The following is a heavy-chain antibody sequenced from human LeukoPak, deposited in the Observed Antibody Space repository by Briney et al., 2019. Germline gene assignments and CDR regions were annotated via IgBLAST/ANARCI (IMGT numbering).Heavy chain of an antibody. CDR3: ARGSILGATGYD. V-gene: IGHV3-21*01. D-gene: IGHD1-26*01. Sequence: GGSLRLSCATSGFSFSDSSMAWVRQAPGKGLEWVSSISGNSYWIYYAGPVKDRFTISRDNARNSLYLEMERLSADDTAVYYCARGSILGATGYDWGQGTLVAVSS. CDR1: GFSFSDSS. CDR2: ISGNSYWI. J-gene: IGHJ4*02.